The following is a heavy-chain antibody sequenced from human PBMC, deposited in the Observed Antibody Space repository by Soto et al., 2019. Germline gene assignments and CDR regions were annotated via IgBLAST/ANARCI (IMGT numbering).Heavy chain of an antibody. Sequence: QVQLQESGPGLVKPSETLSLTCTVSGGSISSYYWSWIRQPPGKGLEWIGYIYYSGSTNYNPSLKIRVTISVDTSKNQFSLKLSSVTAADTAVYYCARHVDTAMVTGKFDPWGQGTLVTVSS. J-gene: IGHJ5*02. D-gene: IGHD5-18*01. CDR1: GGSISSYY. CDR2: IYYSGST. V-gene: IGHV4-59*01. CDR3: ARHVDTAMVTGKFDP.